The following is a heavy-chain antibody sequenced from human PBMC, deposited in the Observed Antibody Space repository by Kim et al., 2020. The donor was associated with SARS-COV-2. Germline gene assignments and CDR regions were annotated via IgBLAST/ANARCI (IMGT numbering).Heavy chain of an antibody. J-gene: IGHJ5*02. Sequence: ASVKVSCKASGYTFTSYGISWVRQAPGQGLEWMGWISAYNGNTNYAQKLQGRVTMTTDTSTSTAYMELRSLRSDDTAVYYCAREAADLCVLLWFGELSKNNWFDPWGQGTLVTVTS. CDR1: GYTFTSYG. CDR2: ISAYNGNT. CDR3: AREAADLCVLLWFGELSKNNWFDP. V-gene: IGHV1-18*01. D-gene: IGHD3-10*01.